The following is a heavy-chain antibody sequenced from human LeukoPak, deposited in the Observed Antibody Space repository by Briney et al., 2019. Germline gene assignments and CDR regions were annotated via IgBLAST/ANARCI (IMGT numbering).Heavy chain of an antibody. CDR3: ASCGYSGNCYLDY. CDR1: GFTFSNSW. D-gene: IGHD5-12*01. J-gene: IGHJ4*02. CDR2: IKQDGSQK. V-gene: IGHV3-7*02. Sequence: GGSLRLSCAASGFTFSNSWMSWVRQAPGTGLEWVSNIKQDGSQKYYVDSVKGRYTISRDNTKNTLHLQMTGLRGEGTAVYYCASCGYSGNCYLDYWGQGTLVTVSS.